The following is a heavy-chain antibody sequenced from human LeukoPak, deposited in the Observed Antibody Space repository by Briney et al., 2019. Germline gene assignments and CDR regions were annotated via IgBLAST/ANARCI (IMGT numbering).Heavy chain of an antibody. CDR3: ASRYSGYDGLYY. Sequence: HSGGSLRLSCVSSGFSLSGYLMTWVRQAPGKGLEWVADIQDGGETKYVDSVKGRFTISRDNSKNTLYLQMNSLRAEDTAVYYCASRYSGYDGLYYWGQGTLVTVSS. CDR2: IQDGGET. V-gene: IGHV3-7*03. CDR1: GFSLSGYL. J-gene: IGHJ4*02. D-gene: IGHD5-12*01.